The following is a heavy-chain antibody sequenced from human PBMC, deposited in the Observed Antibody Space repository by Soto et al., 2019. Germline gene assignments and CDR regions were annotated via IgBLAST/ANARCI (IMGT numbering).Heavy chain of an antibody. CDR1: GGSISSGDYY. J-gene: IGHJ4*02. CDR2: IYYSGST. Sequence: QVQLQESGPGLVKPSQTLSLTCTVSGGSISSGDYYWSWIRQPPGKGLEWIGYIYYSGSTYYNPSLKSLVTISVDTSKNQFSLKLSSVTAADTAVYYCARDRRATVVTRGFDYWGQGTLVTVSS. CDR3: ARDRRATVVTRGFDY. V-gene: IGHV4-30-4*01. D-gene: IGHD4-17*01.